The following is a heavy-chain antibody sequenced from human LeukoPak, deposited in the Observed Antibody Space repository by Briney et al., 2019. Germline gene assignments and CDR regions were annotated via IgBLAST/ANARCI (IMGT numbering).Heavy chain of an antibody. Sequence: GGSLRLSCAASGFTFDDYAMHWVRQAPGKGLEWVSGISWNSGSIGYADSVKGRFTISRDNAKNSLYLQMNSLRAEDTALYYCAKDHSATYCSNTSCYDNWFDPWGQGTLVTVSS. J-gene: IGHJ5*02. CDR2: ISWNSGSI. D-gene: IGHD2-2*01. CDR3: AKDHSATYCSNTSCYDNWFDP. CDR1: GFTFDDYA. V-gene: IGHV3-9*01.